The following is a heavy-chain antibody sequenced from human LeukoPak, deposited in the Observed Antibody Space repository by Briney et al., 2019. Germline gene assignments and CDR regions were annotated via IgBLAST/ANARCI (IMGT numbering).Heavy chain of an antibody. J-gene: IGHJ4*02. Sequence: PSETLSLTCAVYGGSFSGYYWSWIRQPPGKGLEWIGEINHSGSTNYNPSLKSRVTISVDTSKNQFSLKLSSVTAADTAVYYCARAPKDSSGYSYYFDYWGQGILVTVSS. V-gene: IGHV4-34*01. D-gene: IGHD3-22*01. CDR3: ARAPKDSSGYSYYFDY. CDR1: GGSFSGYY. CDR2: INHSGST.